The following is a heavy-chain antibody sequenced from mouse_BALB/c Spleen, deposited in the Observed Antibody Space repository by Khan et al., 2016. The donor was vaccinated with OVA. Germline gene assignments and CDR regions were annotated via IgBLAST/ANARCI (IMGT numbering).Heavy chain of an antibody. V-gene: IGHV1-4*01. CDR2: INPSSGYA. CDR1: GYTFTTYT. D-gene: IGHD2-14*01. J-gene: IGHJ3*01. Sequence: QMQLEESGAELARPGASVKMSCKASGYTFTTYTMHWIKQRPGQGLEWIGYINPSSGYANYNQKFKDKATLTADKSSSTAYMQLRSLTSEDSAVYYCAREGAYYRSDGWFAYWGQGTLVTVSA. CDR3: AREGAYYRSDGWFAY.